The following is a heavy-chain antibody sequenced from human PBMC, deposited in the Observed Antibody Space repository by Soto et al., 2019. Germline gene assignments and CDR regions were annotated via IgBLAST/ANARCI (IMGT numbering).Heavy chain of an antibody. J-gene: IGHJ5*02. CDR2: ISGSVGST. D-gene: IGHD3-22*01. Sequence: PGGSLRLSCAASGFTFSSYAMSWVRQAPGKGLEWVSAISGSVGSTYYADSVKGRFTISRDNSKNTLYLQMNSLRAEDTAVYYCAKARDSSGYYYLGDNWFDPWGQGTLVTVSS. CDR3: AKARDSSGYYYLGDNWFDP. CDR1: GFTFSSYA. V-gene: IGHV3-23*01.